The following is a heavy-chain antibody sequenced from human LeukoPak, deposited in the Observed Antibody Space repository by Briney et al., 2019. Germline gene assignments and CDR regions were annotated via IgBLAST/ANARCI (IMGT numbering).Heavy chain of an antibody. CDR1: GYTFTGYY. CDR3: ARDRYYDSSGYLN. J-gene: IGHJ4*02. CDR2: INPNSGDT. Sequence: ASVKVSCKASGYTFTGYYMHWVRQAPGQGLEWMGWINPNSGDTNYAQKFQGRVTMTRDTSISTAYMELSRLRSDDTAVYYCARDRYYDSSGYLNWGQGTLVTVSS. D-gene: IGHD3-22*01. V-gene: IGHV1-2*02.